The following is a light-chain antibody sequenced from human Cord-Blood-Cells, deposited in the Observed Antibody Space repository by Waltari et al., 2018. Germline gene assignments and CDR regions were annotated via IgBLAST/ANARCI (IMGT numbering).Light chain of an antibody. Sequence: QSALTQPASVSGSPGQSITISCTGTSSDVGGYTYVSWYQQHPGKAPKLMIYDVSNRPSGVSNRFSGSKSGNTASLTISGLQAEDAADYYCSSYTSSSTLVFGTGTKVTVL. CDR1: SSDVGGYTY. V-gene: IGLV2-14*01. J-gene: IGLJ1*01. CDR3: SSYTSSSTLV. CDR2: DVS.